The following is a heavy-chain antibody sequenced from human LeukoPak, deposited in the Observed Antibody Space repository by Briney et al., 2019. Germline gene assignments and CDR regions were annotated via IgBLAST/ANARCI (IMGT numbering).Heavy chain of an antibody. D-gene: IGHD3-22*01. Sequence: SETLSLTCTVSAASISSGSYYWSWIRQPAGKGLEWIGHIYTSGSTNYNPSLKSRVTISVDTSNNQFSLKLNSVTAADTAVYFCARETYYYDSSGYLLDAFDIWGQGTMVTVSS. V-gene: IGHV4-61*09. CDR3: ARETYYYDSSGYLLDAFDI. CDR2: IYTSGST. J-gene: IGHJ3*02. CDR1: AASISSGSYY.